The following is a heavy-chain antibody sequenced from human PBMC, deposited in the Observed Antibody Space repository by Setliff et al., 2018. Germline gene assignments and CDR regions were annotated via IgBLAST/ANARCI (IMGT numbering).Heavy chain of an antibody. CDR2: IIGSGSRT. CDR1: GFTFSSYA. J-gene: IGHJ5*02. V-gene: IGHV3-23*01. Sequence: PGGSLRLSCAASGFTFSSYAMTWVRQAPGRGLEWVSTIIGSGSRTYSADSLKGRFTISRDNSKNTLFLQMDNLRAEDTAIYYCARGRAANAIDWFDPWGQGNMVTVS. CDR3: ARGRAANAIDWFDP. D-gene: IGHD2-8*01.